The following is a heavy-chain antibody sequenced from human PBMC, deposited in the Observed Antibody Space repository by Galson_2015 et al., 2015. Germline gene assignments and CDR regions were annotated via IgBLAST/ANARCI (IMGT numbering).Heavy chain of an antibody. CDR2: INAGNGNT. CDR1: GYTFTSYG. D-gene: IGHD2-15*01. V-gene: IGHV1-3*01. J-gene: IGHJ4*02. Sequence: SVKVSCKASGYTFTSYGISWVRQAPGQRLEWMGWINAGNGNTKYSQKFQGRVTITRDTSASTAYMELSSLRSEDTAVYYCARGGIGGAETEVGVRGDFDYWGQGTLVTVSS. CDR3: ARGGIGGAETEVGVRGDFDY.